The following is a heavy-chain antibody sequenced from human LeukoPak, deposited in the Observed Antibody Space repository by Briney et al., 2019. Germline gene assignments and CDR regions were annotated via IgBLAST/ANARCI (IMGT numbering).Heavy chain of an antibody. V-gene: IGHV5-51*01. CDR1: GYHFSTYW. D-gene: IGHD2-8*01. CDR2: IYPGDSDA. CDR3: ARRSLISQAQSDSFDF. J-gene: IGHJ3*01. Sequence: GGALKISRKASGYHFSTYWIVWVRQMPGKGLEGVGTIYPGDSDARYSPSFEGHITFSADKSITTAYLNWSSLKASDTAMYYFARRSLISQAQSDSFDFWGQGTILPLST.